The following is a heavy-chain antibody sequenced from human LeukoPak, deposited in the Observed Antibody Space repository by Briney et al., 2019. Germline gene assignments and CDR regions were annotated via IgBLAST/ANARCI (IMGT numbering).Heavy chain of an antibody. CDR1: GGSISSGDYY. V-gene: IGHV4-30-4*08. J-gene: IGHJ3*02. CDR2: IYYSGST. CDR3: ARGRLRGPGDRAFDI. Sequence: PSQTLSLTCTVSGGSISSGDYYWSWIRQPPGKGLEWIGYIYYSGSTYYNPSLKSRVTISVDTSKNQFSLKLSSVTAADTAVYYCARGRLRGPGDRAFDIWGQGTMVTVSS. D-gene: IGHD7-27*01.